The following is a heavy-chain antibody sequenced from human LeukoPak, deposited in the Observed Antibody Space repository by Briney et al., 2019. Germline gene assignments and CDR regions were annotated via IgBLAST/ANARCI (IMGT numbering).Heavy chain of an antibody. Sequence: GGSLRLSCAVSGFTFSSYEMNWVRQAPGKGLEWVSYISSSGSTIYYAQSVRGRFTISRDNAKNSLYLQMNSLRVEDTAVYYCARDGDEYSYGYGDAFDIWGQGT. J-gene: IGHJ3*02. V-gene: IGHV3-48*03. CDR2: ISSSGSTI. D-gene: IGHD5-18*01. CDR3: ARDGDEYSYGYGDAFDI. CDR1: GFTFSSYE.